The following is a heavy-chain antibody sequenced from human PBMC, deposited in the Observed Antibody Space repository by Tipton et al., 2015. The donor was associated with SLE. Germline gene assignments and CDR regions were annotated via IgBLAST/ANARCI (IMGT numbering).Heavy chain of an antibody. V-gene: IGHV3-11*06. CDR3: ARDSTRTIFGVVEGDYFDY. CDR2: ISSSSSYT. Sequence: SLRLSCAASGFTFSDYYMSWIRQAPGKGLEWVSYISSSSSYTNYADSVKGRFTISRDNAKNSLYLQMNSLRAEDTAVYYCARDSTRTIFGVVEGDYFDYWGQGTLVTVSS. J-gene: IGHJ4*02. CDR1: GFTFSDYY. D-gene: IGHD3-3*01.